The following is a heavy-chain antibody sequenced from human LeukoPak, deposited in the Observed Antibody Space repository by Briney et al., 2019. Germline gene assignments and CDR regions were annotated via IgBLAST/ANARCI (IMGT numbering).Heavy chain of an antibody. V-gene: IGHV1-69*13. CDR2: IIPIFGTA. J-gene: IGHJ4*02. Sequence: GASVKVSCKASGGTFSSYGISWVRQAPGQGLEWMGGIIPIFGTANYAQKFQGRVTITADESTSTAYMELSSLRSEDTAVYYCAREAGGYYDFRSGSYVDYWGQGTLVTVSS. D-gene: IGHD3-3*01. CDR3: AREAGGYYDFRSGSYVDY. CDR1: GGTFSSYG.